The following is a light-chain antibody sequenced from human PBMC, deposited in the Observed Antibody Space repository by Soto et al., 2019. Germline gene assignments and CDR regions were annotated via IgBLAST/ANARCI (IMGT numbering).Light chain of an antibody. V-gene: IGLV4-60*03. CDR1: SGHRTNI. Sequence: QSVLTQSSSASASLGSSVKLTCTLSSGHRTNIIAWHQQQPGNAPRYLMKLESSGSYNKGSGVPDRFSGSSSGADRYLTISNLQPEDEAEYYCETWDTNTRVYGTGTK. J-gene: IGLJ1*01. CDR2: LESSGSY. CDR3: ETWDTNTRV.